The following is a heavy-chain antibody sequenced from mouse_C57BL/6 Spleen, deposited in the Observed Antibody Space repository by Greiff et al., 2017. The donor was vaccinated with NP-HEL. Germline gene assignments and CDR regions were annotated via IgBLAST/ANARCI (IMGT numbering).Heavy chain of an antibody. CDR3: ARSGGGCYYGREDAMDY. D-gene: IGHD1-1*01. V-gene: IGHV1-82*01. J-gene: IGHJ4*01. CDR1: GYAFSSSW. Sequence: QVQLQQSGPELVKPGASVKISCKASGYAFSSSWMNWVKQRPGKGLEWIGRIYPGDGDTNYNGKFKGKATLTADKSSSTASMQLSSLTSEDSAVYFCARSGGGCYYGREDAMDYWGQGTSVTVSS. CDR2: IYPGDGDT.